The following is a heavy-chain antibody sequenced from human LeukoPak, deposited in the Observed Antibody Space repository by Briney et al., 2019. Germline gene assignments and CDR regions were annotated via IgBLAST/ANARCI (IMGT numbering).Heavy chain of an antibody. J-gene: IGHJ6*02. CDR3: ARVGPPSYAMDV. CDR1: GFTFRTYS. V-gene: IGHV3-21*01. CDR2: ISTTSSYF. D-gene: IGHD3-16*01. Sequence: GGSLRLSCAASGFTFRTYSMNWVRQAPGKGLEWVSSISTTSSYFYYAGSVRGRFTISRDNAKNALFLQMISLRAEDTAVYYCARVGPPSYAMDVWGQGTTVTVSS.